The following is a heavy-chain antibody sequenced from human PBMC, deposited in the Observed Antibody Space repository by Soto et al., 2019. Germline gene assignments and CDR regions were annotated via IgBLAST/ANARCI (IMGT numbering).Heavy chain of an antibody. CDR2: IYSGGST. J-gene: IGHJ4*02. CDR1: GFTVSSNY. CDR3: ASGRDGYNYGSDH. V-gene: IGHV3-66*01. Sequence: PGGSLRLSCAASGFTVSSNYMSWVRQAPGKGLEWVSVIYSGGSTYYADSVKGRFTISRDNARNSLYLQMNTLGVEDTAVYYCASGRDGYNYGSDHWGQGTQVTVSS. D-gene: IGHD5-12*01.